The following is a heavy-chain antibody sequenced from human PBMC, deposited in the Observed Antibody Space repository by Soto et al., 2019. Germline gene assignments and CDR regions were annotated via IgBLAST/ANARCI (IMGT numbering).Heavy chain of an antibody. CDR2: IKEDGSDK. J-gene: IGHJ4*02. V-gene: IGHV3-7*03. CDR3: AREIVGASALYDY. D-gene: IGHD1-26*01. CDR1: GFTFSTYW. Sequence: GGSLRLSCVGSGFTFSTYWLSWVRQAPGKGLEWVGNIKEDGSDKNYVDSVKGRFTMSRDNAQNSLYLQMSSLRVEDTDVYFCAREIVGASALYDYWGRGTQVTVSS.